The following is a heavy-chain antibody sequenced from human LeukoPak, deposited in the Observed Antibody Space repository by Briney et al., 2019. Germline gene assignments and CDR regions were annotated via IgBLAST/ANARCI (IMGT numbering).Heavy chain of an antibody. V-gene: IGHV3-23*01. J-gene: IGHJ4*02. Sequence: PGGSLRLSCAASGFTFINPAMSWVRQAPGKGLEWGSGIKGRFIISRDNSKNTLYLQVNSLRAEDTAEYYCARHYDKSALRYFDYWGQGTLAIVSS. CDR2: I. D-gene: IGHD3-22*01. CDR1: GFTFINPA. CDR3: ARHYDKSALRYFDY.